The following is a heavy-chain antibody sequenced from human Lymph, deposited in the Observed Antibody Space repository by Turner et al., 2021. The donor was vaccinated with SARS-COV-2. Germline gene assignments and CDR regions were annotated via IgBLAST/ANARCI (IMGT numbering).Heavy chain of an antibody. CDR3: ASEMGSGSDY. V-gene: IGHV3-30*04. CDR2: ISYDESNK. D-gene: IGHD3-10*01. J-gene: IGHJ4*02. CDR1: GFTLSSYA. Sequence: QVQLVESGGGAVQPGRSLGLSRTASGFTLSSYAMHWVRQAPGKGLEWVSLISYDESNKYYADSVKGRFTISRDNSKNTLYLQMNSLRTEDTAVYYCASEMGSGSDYWGQGTLVTVSS.